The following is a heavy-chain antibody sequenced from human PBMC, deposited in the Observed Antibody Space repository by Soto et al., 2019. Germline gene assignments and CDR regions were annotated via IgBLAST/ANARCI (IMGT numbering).Heavy chain of an antibody. J-gene: IGHJ6*02. V-gene: IGHV4-39*01. CDR3: ARHKGGYYSGVDV. Sequence: SGTPSLTCTVSPGSISRNGYSWALIRQPPGKGLEWIGNIYYSGTTYYNPSLKSRVTISVDTSKNQFSLKLSSVTAADTAVYYCARHKGGYYSGVDVWGQGTTVTVS. CDR2: IYYSGTT. D-gene: IGHD3-16*01. CDR1: PGSISRNGYS.